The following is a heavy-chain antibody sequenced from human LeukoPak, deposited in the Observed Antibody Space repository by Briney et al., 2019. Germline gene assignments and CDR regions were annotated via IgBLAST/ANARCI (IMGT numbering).Heavy chain of an antibody. CDR1: GGSISSSSYY. V-gene: IGHV4-39*01. CDR2: IYYTGNT. CDR3: ARRGIALTGSWNWYFDL. D-gene: IGHD6-19*01. Sequence: SSETLSLTCTVSGGSISSSSYYWGWIRQPPGKGLEWIGSIYYTGNTYYNPSLKSRVTISVDTSKNQFSLKLSSVTAADTAVYFCARRGIALTGSWNWYFDLWGRGTLVTVSS. J-gene: IGHJ2*01.